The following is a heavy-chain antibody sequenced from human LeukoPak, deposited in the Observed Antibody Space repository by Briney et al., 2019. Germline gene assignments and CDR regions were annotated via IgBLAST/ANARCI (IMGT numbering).Heavy chain of an antibody. CDR1: GFTFDDYA. J-gene: IGHJ4*02. V-gene: IGHV3-9*01. CDR3: ARVRTTVTYYFDY. Sequence: GGSLRLSCAASGFTFDDYAMHWVRQAPGKGLEWVSGISWNSGSIGYADSVKGRFTISRDSAKNSLYLQMNSLRAEDTAVYYCARVRTTVTYYFDYWGQGTLVTVSS. D-gene: IGHD4-17*01. CDR2: ISWNSGSI.